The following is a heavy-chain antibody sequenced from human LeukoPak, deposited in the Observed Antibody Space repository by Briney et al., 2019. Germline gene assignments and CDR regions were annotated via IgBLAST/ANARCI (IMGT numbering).Heavy chain of an antibody. CDR2: ISYDGSNK. CDR3: ARGPRRDGYNREIDY. J-gene: IGHJ4*02. V-gene: IGHV3-30*03. Sequence: GSLRLSCAASGFTFSDYYMSWIRQAPGKGLEWVAVISYDGSNKYYADSVKGRFTISRDNSKNTLYLQMNSLRAEDTAVYYCARGPRRDGYNREIDYWGQGTLVTVSS. D-gene: IGHD5-24*01. CDR1: GFTFSDYY.